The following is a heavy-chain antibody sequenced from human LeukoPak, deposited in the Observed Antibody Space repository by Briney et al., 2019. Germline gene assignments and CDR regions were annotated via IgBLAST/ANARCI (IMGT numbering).Heavy chain of an antibody. V-gene: IGHV3-23*01. Sequence: PGGSLRLSCAGSGFTFSSYAMSWVRQAPGKGLEWVSAISGSGGITYYADSVRGRFTISRDNSKNTLYLQMNSLRAEEPAVSYSAKVSSGFAEFDTRGQGAPVSVSS. CDR3: AKVSSGFAEFDT. CDR2: ISGSGGIT. D-gene: IGHD3-10*01. J-gene: IGHJ4*02. CDR1: GFTFSSYA.